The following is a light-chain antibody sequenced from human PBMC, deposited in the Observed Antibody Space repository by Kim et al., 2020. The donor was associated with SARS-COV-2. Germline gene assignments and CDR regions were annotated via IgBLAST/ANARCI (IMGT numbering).Light chain of an antibody. CDR3: QQNSRWPVT. J-gene: IGKJ4*02. CDR1: ESVSSH. CDR2: DAS. V-gene: IGKV3-11*01. Sequence: DIVLTQSPTTLPLSRGERATLSCRASESVSSHLAWYEQKPGQPPRLLIYDASKMATGIPARVSGSGSGTDFTLTISSLEPEDFAVYYCQQNSRWPVTFGGGTKVDIK.